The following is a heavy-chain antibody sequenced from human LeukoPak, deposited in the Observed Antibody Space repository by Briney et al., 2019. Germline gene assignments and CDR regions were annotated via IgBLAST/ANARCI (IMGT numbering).Heavy chain of an antibody. CDR1: GFTFSSYA. J-gene: IGHJ3*02. V-gene: IGHV3-33*08. CDR2: ILNDGSQE. CDR3: ARDDALGDNALDI. D-gene: IGHD3-16*01. Sequence: GGSLRLSCAASGFTFSSYAMRWVRQAPGKGLEWVAVILNDGSQEKYADSVKGRFTISRDNSKNTLFLQMNSLRAEDTAVYYCARDDALGDNALDIWGQGTMVTVSS.